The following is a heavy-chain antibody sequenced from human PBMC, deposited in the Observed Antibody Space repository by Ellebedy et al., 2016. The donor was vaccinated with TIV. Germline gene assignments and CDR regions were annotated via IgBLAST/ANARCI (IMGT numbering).Heavy chain of an antibody. Sequence: GESLKISCAASGFTFSSYAMSWVRQAQGKGLEWVSAISGSGGSTYYADSVKGRFTISRDNSKNTLYLQMNSLRAEDTAVYYCAKRGVLRYFDWLQALLSYFDYWGQGTLVTVSS. V-gene: IGHV3-23*01. CDR2: ISGSGGST. D-gene: IGHD3-9*01. CDR1: GFTFSSYA. CDR3: AKRGVLRYFDWLQALLSYFDY. J-gene: IGHJ4*02.